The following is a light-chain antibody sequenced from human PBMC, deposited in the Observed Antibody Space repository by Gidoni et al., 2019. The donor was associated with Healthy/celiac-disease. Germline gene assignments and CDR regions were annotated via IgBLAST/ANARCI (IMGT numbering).Light chain of an antibody. J-gene: IGKJ2*01. CDR1: QSVSSSY. Sequence: ELVLTQSPGTLSLSPGERATLSCSASQSVSSSYLAWYQQKPGQAPRLLIYGASSRATGIPDRFSGSGSGTDFTLTISRLEPEDFAVYYCQQYGSSPMYTFGQGTKLEIK. CDR3: QQYGSSPMYT. V-gene: IGKV3-20*01. CDR2: GAS.